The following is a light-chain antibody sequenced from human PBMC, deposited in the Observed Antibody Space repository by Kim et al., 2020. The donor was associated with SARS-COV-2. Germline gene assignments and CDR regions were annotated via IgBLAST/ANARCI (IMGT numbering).Light chain of an antibody. J-gene: IGLJ3*02. CDR2: DVN. V-gene: IGLV2-11*01. Sequence: QSALTQPRSVSGSPGQSVTISCTGTSSDVGGYNYVSWYQQHPGKAPKVMIYDVNKRRPGVPDRFSGSKSGNTASLTISGLQADDEADYYCCSYAGTYNWVFGGGTQLTVL. CDR1: SSDVGGYNY. CDR3: CSYAGTYNWV.